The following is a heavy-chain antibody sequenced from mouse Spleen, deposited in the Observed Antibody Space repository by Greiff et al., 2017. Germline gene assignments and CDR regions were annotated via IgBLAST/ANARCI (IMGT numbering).Heavy chain of an antibody. CDR1: GYTFTDYE. J-gene: IGHJ3*01. D-gene: IGHD2-1*01. V-gene: IGHV1-15*01. CDR3: TRFGNYGPWFAY. CDR2: IDPETGGT. Sequence: QVQLKESGAELVRPGASVTLSCKASGYTFTDYEMHWVKQTPVHGLEWIGAIDPETGGTAYNQKFKGKAILTADKSSSTAYMELRSLTSEDSAVYYCTRFGNYGPWFAYWGQGTLVTVSA.